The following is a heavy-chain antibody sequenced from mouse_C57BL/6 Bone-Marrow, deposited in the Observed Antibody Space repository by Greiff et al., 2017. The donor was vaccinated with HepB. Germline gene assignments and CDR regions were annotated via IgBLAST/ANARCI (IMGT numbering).Heavy chain of an antibody. V-gene: IGHV1-15*01. CDR1: GYTFTDYE. CDR3: TREGWDGPDY. D-gene: IGHD3-3*01. CDR2: IDPETGGT. Sequence: VQLQQSGAELVRPGASVTLSCKASGYTFTDYEMHWVKQTPVHGLEWMGAIDPETGGTAYNQKFKGKAILTADKSSSTAYMELRSLTSEDSAVYYCTREGWDGPDYWAQGTTLTVSS. J-gene: IGHJ2*01.